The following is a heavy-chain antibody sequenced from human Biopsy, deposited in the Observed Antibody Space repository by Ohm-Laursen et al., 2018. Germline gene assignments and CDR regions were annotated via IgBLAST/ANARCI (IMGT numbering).Heavy chain of an antibody. CDR3: ARDGWQGYTYGFFDS. CDR1: GDSVTKYY. Sequence: TLSLTCSVSGDSVTKYYWSWIRQPPGKGLEWIGHIYYSVMTNYNPSLQSRVSISVDTSRNQVSLTLSSVTAADTAVYYCARDGWQGYTYGFFDSWGQGTLVNVSP. J-gene: IGHJ4*02. V-gene: IGHV4-59*02. D-gene: IGHD5-18*01. CDR2: IYYSVMT.